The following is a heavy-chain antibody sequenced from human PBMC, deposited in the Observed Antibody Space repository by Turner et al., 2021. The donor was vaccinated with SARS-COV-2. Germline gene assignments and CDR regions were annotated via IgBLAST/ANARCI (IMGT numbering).Heavy chain of an antibody. CDR2: ISSSSSTI. J-gene: IGHJ6*02. CDR3: ARERGYSYGPYHYGMDV. CDR1: GFTFSNYS. Sequence: EVQLVESGGGLVQPGGSLRLSCAASGFTFSNYSMNWVRQAPGKGLEWVSYISSSSSTIYYADSVKGRFTISRDNAKNSLYLQMNSLRAEDTAVYYCARERGYSYGPYHYGMDVWGQGTTVTVSS. D-gene: IGHD5-18*01. V-gene: IGHV3-48*01.